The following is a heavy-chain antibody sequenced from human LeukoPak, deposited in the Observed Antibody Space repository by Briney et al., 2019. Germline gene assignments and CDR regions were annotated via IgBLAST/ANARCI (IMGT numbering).Heavy chain of an antibody. V-gene: IGHV3-74*01. J-gene: IGHJ4*02. CDR2: INSDGSST. CDR3: AKPGEASNYYFDY. CDR1: GFTFSSYW. Sequence: GGSLRLSCAASGFTFSSYWMHWVRQAPGKGLAWVSRINSDGSSTSYADSVKGRFTISSDNAKNTLYLQMNSLRAEDTAVYYCAKPGEASNYYFDYWGQGALVTVSS. D-gene: IGHD2-21*01.